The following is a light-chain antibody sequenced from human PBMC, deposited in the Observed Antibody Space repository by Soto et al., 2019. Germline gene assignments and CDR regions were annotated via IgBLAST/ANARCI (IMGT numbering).Light chain of an antibody. CDR3: HQYNNWPPWT. J-gene: IGKJ1*01. V-gene: IGKV3D-15*01. CDR1: QSVTTQ. Sequence: VLTQSPGTLSLSPGETATLSCRASQSVTTQLAWYQQKRGRAPRLLIYGASSRATGIPARFSGSGSGTEFTLTISSLQSEDYAVYYCHQYNNWPPWTFGQGTKVDIK. CDR2: GAS.